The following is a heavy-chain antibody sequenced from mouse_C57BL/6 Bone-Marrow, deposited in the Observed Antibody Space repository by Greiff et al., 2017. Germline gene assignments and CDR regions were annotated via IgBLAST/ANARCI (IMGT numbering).Heavy chain of an antibody. Sequence: EVQLQQSVAELVRPGASVKLSCTASGFNIKNTYMHWVKQRPEQGLEWIGRIDPANGNTNYAPKFQGKATITVDTSSNTAYLQISSLTSEDTSIYYCASRYGLLDYFDYWGQGTTLTVSS. D-gene: IGHD2-3*01. CDR3: ASRYGLLDYFDY. J-gene: IGHJ2*01. V-gene: IGHV14-3*01. CDR1: GFNIKNTY. CDR2: IDPANGNT.